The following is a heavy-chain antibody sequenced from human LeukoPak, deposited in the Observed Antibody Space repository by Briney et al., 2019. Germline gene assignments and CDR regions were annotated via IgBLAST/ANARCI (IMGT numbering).Heavy chain of an antibody. CDR1: GFTFSSYA. J-gene: IGHJ4*02. CDR2: ISGSGGST. CDR3: AKLPTYYYDSSGYYPFDY. Sequence: GGSLRLSCAASGFTFSSYAMSWVRQAPGKGLEWVSAISGSGGSTYYADSVKGRFTISRDNSKNTLYLQMNSLRAEDAAVYFCAKLPTYYYDSSGYYPFDYWGQGTLVTVSS. D-gene: IGHD3-22*01. V-gene: IGHV3-23*01.